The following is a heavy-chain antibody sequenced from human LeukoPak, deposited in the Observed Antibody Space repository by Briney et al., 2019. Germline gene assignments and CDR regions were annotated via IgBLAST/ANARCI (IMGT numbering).Heavy chain of an antibody. CDR2: IYYSGST. CDR1: GFTFNSYW. Sequence: GSLRLSCAASGFTFNSYWMHWIRQPPGKGLEWIGSIYYSGSTYYKSSLKSRVTVSVGTSKNQFSLKLSSVTAADTAVYYCASLRERSYYARGFDYWGQGTLVTVSS. CDR3: ASLRERSYYARGFDY. J-gene: IGHJ4*02. V-gene: IGHV4-39*01. D-gene: IGHD1-26*01.